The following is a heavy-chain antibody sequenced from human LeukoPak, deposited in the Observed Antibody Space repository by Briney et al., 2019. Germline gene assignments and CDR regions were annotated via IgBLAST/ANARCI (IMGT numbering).Heavy chain of an antibody. CDR2: IYYSGST. CDR1: GGSFSGYY. J-gene: IGHJ4*02. Sequence: SETLSLTCAVYGGSFSGYYWSWIRQPPGKGLEWIGSIYYSGSTYYNPSLKSRVTISVDTSKNQFSLKLSSVTAADTAVYYCARAFWGNTPDYWGQGTLVTVSS. V-gene: IGHV4-34*01. D-gene: IGHD3-16*01. CDR3: ARAFWGNTPDY.